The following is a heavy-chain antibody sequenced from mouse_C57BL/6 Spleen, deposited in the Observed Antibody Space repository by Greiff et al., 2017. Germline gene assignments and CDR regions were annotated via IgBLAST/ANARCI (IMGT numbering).Heavy chain of an antibody. CDR1: GFNIKDDY. V-gene: IGHV14-4*01. CDR2: IDPENGDT. CDR3: TSDYGNYSAWFAY. D-gene: IGHD2-1*01. Sequence: VQLQQSGAELVRPGASVKLSCTASGFNIKDDYMHWVKQRPEQGLEWIGWIDPENGDTEYASKFQGKATITADTSSNTAYLQLSSLTSEDTAVYYCTSDYGNYSAWFAYWGQGTRVTVSA. J-gene: IGHJ3*01.